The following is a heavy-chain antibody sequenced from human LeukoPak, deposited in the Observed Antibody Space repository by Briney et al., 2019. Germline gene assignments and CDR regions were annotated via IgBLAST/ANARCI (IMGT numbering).Heavy chain of an antibody. Sequence: EASVKVSCKASGGTFSSYAISWVRQAPGQGLEWMGRIIPILGIANYAQKFQGRVTITADKSTSTAYMELSSLRSEDTAVYYCARDLSGYDLVPPSGWFDPWGQGTLVTVSS. CDR2: IIPILGIA. CDR3: ARDLSGYDLVPPSGWFDP. V-gene: IGHV1-69*04. D-gene: IGHD5-12*01. CDR1: GGTFSSYA. J-gene: IGHJ5*02.